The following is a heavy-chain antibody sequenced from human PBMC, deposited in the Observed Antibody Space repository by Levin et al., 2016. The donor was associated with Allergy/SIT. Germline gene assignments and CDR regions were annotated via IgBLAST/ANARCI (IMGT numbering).Heavy chain of an antibody. CDR1: GGSISSYY. Sequence: SETLSLTCTVSGGSISSYYWSWIRQPPGKGLEWIGYIYYSGSTNYNPSLKSRVTISVDTSKNQFSLKLSSVTAADTAVYYCARHARDFSYGIYYFDYWGQGTLVTVSS. D-gene: IGHD3-10*01. CDR2: IYYSGST. J-gene: IGHJ4*02. CDR3: ARHARDFSYGIYYFDY. V-gene: IGHV4-59*08.